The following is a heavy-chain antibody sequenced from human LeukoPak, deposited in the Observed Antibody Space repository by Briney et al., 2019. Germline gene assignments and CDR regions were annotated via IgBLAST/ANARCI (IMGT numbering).Heavy chain of an antibody. V-gene: IGHV1-69*06. CDR3: ARDPCSSSSCLNPFDA. D-gene: IGHD2-2*01. Sequence: SVKVSCKASGGTFSSYAISWVRQAPGQGLEWMGGIIPIFGTANYAQKFQGRVTITAHTSTNTAYMELSSLRSEDTAVYYCARDPCSSSSCLNPFDAWGQGTMVTVSS. CDR2: IIPIFGTA. CDR1: GGTFSSYA. J-gene: IGHJ3*01.